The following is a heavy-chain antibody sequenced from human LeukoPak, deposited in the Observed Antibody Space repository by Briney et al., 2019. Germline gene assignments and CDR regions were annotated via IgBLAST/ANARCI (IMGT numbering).Heavy chain of an antibody. Sequence: GGSLRLSCAASGFTFSSYAMHWVRQAPGKGLEWVAVISYDGSNKYYADPVKGRFTISRDNSKNTLYLQMNSLRAEDTAVYYCAKYYYGSGSSHDAFDIWGQGTMVTVSS. J-gene: IGHJ3*02. CDR1: GFTFSSYA. CDR3: AKYYYGSGSSHDAFDI. D-gene: IGHD3-10*01. V-gene: IGHV3-30-3*01. CDR2: ISYDGSNK.